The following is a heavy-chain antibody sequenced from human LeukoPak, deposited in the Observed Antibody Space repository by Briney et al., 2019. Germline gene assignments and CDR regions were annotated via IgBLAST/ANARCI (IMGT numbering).Heavy chain of an antibody. V-gene: IGHV3-23*01. Sequence: GGSLRLSCAASGFTFSSYGMSWVRQAPGKGLEWVSAISGSGGSTYYADSVKGRFTISRDNSKNTLYLQMNSLRAEDTAVYYCAKDQRYYGSGANFDYWGQGTLVTVSS. CDR3: AKDQRYYGSGANFDY. J-gene: IGHJ4*02. D-gene: IGHD3-10*01. CDR2: ISGSGGST. CDR1: GFTFSSYG.